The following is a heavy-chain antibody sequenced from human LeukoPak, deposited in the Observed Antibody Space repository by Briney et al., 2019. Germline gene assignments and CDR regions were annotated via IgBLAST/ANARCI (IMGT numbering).Heavy chain of an antibody. CDR3: ARGRGVVVPAAISGGGFDY. J-gene: IGHJ4*02. CDR1: GFTFSSYA. V-gene: IGHV3-30*01. D-gene: IGHD2-2*01. CDR2: ISYDGSNK. Sequence: PGRSLRLSCAASGFTFSSYAMHWVRQAPGKGLEGVAVISYDGSNKYYADSVKGRFTISRDNSKNTLYLQMNSLRAEDTAVYYCARGRGVVVPAAISGGGFDYWGQGTLITVSS.